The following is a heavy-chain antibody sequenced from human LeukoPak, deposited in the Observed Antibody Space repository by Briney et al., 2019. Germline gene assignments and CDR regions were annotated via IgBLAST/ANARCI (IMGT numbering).Heavy chain of an antibody. CDR2: IYHSGST. J-gene: IGHJ5*02. CDR3: ARHHTIFGVVTWFDP. V-gene: IGHV4-38-2*01. Sequence: SETLSLTCAVSGYSISSGYYWGWIRQPPGKGLEWIGSIYHSGSTYYNPSLKSRVTISVDTSKNQFSLKLSSVTAADTAVYYCARHHTIFGVVTWFDPWGQGTLVTVSS. D-gene: IGHD3-3*01. CDR1: GYSISSGYY.